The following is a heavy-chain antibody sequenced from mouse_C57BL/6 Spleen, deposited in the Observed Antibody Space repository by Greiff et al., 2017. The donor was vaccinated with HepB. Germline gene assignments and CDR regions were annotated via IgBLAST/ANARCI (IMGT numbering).Heavy chain of an antibody. V-gene: IGHV1-18*01. CDR2: INPNNGGT. CDR1: GYTFTDYN. D-gene: IGHD1-1*01. CDR3: ARWGSDYYGSSYWYFDV. J-gene: IGHJ1*03. Sequence: EVQLQQSGPELVKPGASVKIPCKASGYTFTDYNMDWVKQSHGKSLEWIGDINPNNGGTIYNQKFKGKATLTVDKSSSTAYMELRSLTSEDTAVYYCARWGSDYYGSSYWYFDVWGTGTTVTVSS.